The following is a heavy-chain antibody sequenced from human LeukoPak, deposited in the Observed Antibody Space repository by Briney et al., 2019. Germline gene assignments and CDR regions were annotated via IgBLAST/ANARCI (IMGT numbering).Heavy chain of an antibody. V-gene: IGHV3-74*01. D-gene: IGHD3-22*01. CDR3: ARVWYYYDSSGYYYFDY. CDR1: GFTFSSYW. J-gene: IGHJ4*02. Sequence: GGSLRLSCAASGFTFSSYWVHWVRQAPGKGLVWVSRINSDGSSTSYADSVKGRFTISRDNAKNTLYLQMNSLRAEDTVVYYCARVWYYYDSSGYYYFDYWGQGTLVTVSS. CDR2: INSDGSST.